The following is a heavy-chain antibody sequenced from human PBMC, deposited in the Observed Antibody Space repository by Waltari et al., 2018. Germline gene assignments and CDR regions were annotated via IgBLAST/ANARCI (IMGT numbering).Heavy chain of an antibody. CDR3: AKVGILAGYNYGIDV. CDR1: GFTFSTYC. CDR2: VRMDGTTT. D-gene: IGHD3-9*01. J-gene: IGHJ6*02. V-gene: IGHV3-74*01. Sequence: DVQLVESGGGLVQPGGSLRLSRAAPGFTFSTYCTHWVRQAPGKGLVWVSRVRMDGTTTDYADSVKGRFTISRDNAKNTLYLQMNSLRTEDTAVYYCAKVGILAGYNYGIDVWGQGTTVTVSS.